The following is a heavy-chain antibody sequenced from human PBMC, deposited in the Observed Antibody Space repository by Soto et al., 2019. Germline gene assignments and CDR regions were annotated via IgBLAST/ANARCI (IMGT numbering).Heavy chain of an antibody. CDR3: APMADREWLFALTTPDS. CDR1: GFTFSSYA. CDR2: ISGSGGST. V-gene: IGHV3-23*01. Sequence: GGSLRLSCAASGFTFSSYAMSWVRQAPGKGLEWVSAISGSGGSTYYADSVKGRFTISRDNSKNTLYLQMNSLRAEDTAVYYCAPMADREWLFALTTPDSWGQGPLVTVS. J-gene: IGHJ4*02. D-gene: IGHD3-3*01.